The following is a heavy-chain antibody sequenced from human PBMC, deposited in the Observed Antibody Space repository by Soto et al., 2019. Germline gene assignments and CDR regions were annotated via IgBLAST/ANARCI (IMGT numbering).Heavy chain of an antibody. CDR3: ARSSPPGYYDSSGYYLDY. D-gene: IGHD3-22*01. V-gene: IGHV4-39*01. CDR2: IYYSGST. Sequence: PSETLSLTCTVSGGSISSSSYYWGWIRQPPGKGLEWIGSIYYSGSTYYNPSLKSRVTISVDTSKNQFSLKLSSVTAADTAVYYCARSSPPGYYDSSGYYLDYRGQGTLVTVSS. CDR1: GGSISSSSYY. J-gene: IGHJ4*02.